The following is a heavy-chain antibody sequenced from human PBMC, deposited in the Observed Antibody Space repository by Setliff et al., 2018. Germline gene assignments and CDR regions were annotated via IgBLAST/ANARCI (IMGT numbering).Heavy chain of an antibody. J-gene: IGHJ4*02. CDR1: GGSVRGYY. CDR2: MYYSGDT. V-gene: IGHV4-59*08. CDR3: ARLPPLHTPMALTFDY. Sequence: TLSLTCTVSGGSVRGYYWSWIRQPPGKGLEWIGYMYYSGDTNYNPSLKSRVTISVDTSKNQFSLELRSVTAADTAVYYCARLPPLHTPMALTFDYWGQGTLVTVSS. D-gene: IGHD5-18*01.